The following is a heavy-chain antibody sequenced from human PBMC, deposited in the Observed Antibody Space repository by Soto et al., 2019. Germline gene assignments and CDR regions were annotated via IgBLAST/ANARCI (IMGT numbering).Heavy chain of an antibody. CDR2: IYPGDSDT. D-gene: IGHD5-18*01. V-gene: IGHV5-51*03. CDR3: ASGLTAKGDYYYYGMDV. J-gene: IGHJ6*02. Sequence: EVQLVQSGAEVKKPGESLKISCKGSGYSFTSYWIGWVRQMPGKGLEWMGFIYPGDSDTRYSPSFQGQVTISADKSISTAYLQWSSLKASDTAMYYCASGLTAKGDYYYYGMDVWGQGTTVTVSS. CDR1: GYSFTSYW.